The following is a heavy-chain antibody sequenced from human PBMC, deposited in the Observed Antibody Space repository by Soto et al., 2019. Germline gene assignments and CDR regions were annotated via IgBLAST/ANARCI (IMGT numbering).Heavy chain of an antibody. CDR1: GFTFSSYS. Sequence: GGSLRLSCAASGFTFSSYSMNWVRQAPGKGLEWVSYISSSSSTIYYADSVKGRFTISRDNAKNSLYLQMNSLRDEDTAVYYCASNSVDYYDSSGYYYKDYWGQGTLVTVSS. D-gene: IGHD3-22*01. J-gene: IGHJ4*02. CDR2: ISSSSSTI. CDR3: ASNSVDYYDSSGYYYKDY. V-gene: IGHV3-48*02.